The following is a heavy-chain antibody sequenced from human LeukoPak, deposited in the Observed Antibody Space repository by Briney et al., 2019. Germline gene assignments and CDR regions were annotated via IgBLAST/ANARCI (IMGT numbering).Heavy chain of an antibody. CDR2: ISWNSGSI. D-gene: IGHD3-22*01. J-gene: IGHJ4*02. Sequence: PGGSLRLSCAASGFTFDDYAMHWVRQAPGKGLEWVSGISWNSGSIGYADSVKGRFTISRDNAKNSLYLQMNSLRAEDTAVYYCARDPTAHMIVVVTPWGYFDYWGQGTLVTVSS. CDR3: ARDPTAHMIVVVTPWGYFDY. V-gene: IGHV3-9*01. CDR1: GFTFDDYA.